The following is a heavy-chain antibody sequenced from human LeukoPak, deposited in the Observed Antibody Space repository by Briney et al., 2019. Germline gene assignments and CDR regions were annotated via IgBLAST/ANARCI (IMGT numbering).Heavy chain of an antibody. CDR1: GGSISSHY. Sequence: SETLSLTCTVSGGSISSHYWSWIRQPPGKGLEWIGYIYYSGSTNCNPSLKSRVTISVDTSKNQFSLKLSSVTAADTAVYYCARSEQWCFDYWGQGTLVTVSS. CDR3: ARSEQWCFDY. D-gene: IGHD6-19*01. CDR2: IYYSGST. V-gene: IGHV4-59*11. J-gene: IGHJ4*02.